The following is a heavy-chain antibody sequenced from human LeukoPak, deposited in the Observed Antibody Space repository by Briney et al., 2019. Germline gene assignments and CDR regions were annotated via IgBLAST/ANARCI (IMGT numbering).Heavy chain of an antibody. Sequence: PSETLSLTCAVYGGSFGGYYWSWIRQPPGKGLEWIGEINHSGSTNYNPSLKSRVTISVDTSKNQFSLKLSSVTAADTAVYYCASGRYYDSSGYLETPVYWGQGTLVTVSS. J-gene: IGHJ4*02. V-gene: IGHV4-34*01. CDR3: ASGRYYDSSGYLETPVY. CDR1: GGSFGGYY. CDR2: INHSGST. D-gene: IGHD3-22*01.